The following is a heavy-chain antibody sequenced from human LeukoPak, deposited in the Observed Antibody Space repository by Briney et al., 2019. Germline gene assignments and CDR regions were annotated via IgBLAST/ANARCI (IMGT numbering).Heavy chain of an antibody. CDR2: IHYSGGT. Sequence: SETPSLTRSLSGGSICGDYWSSIPHPPEAGLGCVAFIHYSGGTNNTPPPQSRATISVDTSKNKFSLKLSSVTPADTALYYFARVRGALGGFDLWGQGTLVTVSS. CDR3: ARVRGALGGFDL. V-gene: IGHV4-59*01. J-gene: IGHJ5*02. D-gene: IGHD3-16*01. CDR1: GGSICGDY.